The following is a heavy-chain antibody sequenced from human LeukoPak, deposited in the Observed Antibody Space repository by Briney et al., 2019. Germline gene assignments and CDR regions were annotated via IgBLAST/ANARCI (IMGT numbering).Heavy chain of an antibody. Sequence: ASVKVSFKSSVYTFTNYDSNWVRQATGQGLEWMGWMNPNSGNTGYAQKFQGRVTMTRNTSISTAYMELSSLRSEDTAVYYCARSITMVQGVMMSYWGQGTLVTVSS. CDR3: ARSITMVQGVMMSY. D-gene: IGHD3-10*01. J-gene: IGHJ4*02. V-gene: IGHV1-8*01. CDR2: MNPNSGNT. CDR1: VYTFTNYD.